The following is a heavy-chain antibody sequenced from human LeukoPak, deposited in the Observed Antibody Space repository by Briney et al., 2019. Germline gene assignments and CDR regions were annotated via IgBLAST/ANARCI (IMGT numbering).Heavy chain of an antibody. CDR2: ISGNGHA. Sequence: PGGSLRLSCAASGFTLSSCAMNWVRQAPGKGLEWVSAISGNGHAYYADSVKGRFTISRDNSKNTLYLQMNSLRADDTAVYYCAMKAVPRPRLYDAFDFWGQGTVVTVSS. CDR1: GFTLSSCA. J-gene: IGHJ3*01. CDR3: AMKAVPRPRLYDAFDF. V-gene: IGHV3-23*01. D-gene: IGHD2-2*02.